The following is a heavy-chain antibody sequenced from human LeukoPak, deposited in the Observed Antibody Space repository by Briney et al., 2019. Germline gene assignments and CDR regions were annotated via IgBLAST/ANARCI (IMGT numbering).Heavy chain of an antibody. J-gene: IGHJ2*01. CDR3: ATNSDYGGNRHYWYFDL. V-gene: IGHV3-53*01. D-gene: IGHD4-23*01. Sequence: GGSPRLSCAASDFIVSSNYMTWVRQAPGRGLEWVSVIYSVGGTSYADSVKGRFTISRDNSKNTVYLQMNSLRAEDTAVYYCATNSDYGGNRHYWYFDLWGRGTLVTVSS. CDR2: IYSVGGT. CDR1: DFIVSSNY.